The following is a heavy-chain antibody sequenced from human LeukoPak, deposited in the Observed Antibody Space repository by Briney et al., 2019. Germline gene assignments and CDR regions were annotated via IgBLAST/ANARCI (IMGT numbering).Heavy chain of an antibody. CDR3: TRDTGCSGGTCYSFYYY. J-gene: IGHJ4*02. V-gene: IGHV3-7*01. Sequence: GGSLRLSCAASGFTFSSYWMTWVRQAPGKGLEWVANIKQDGSEKYYVDSVKGRFTISRDNAKNSLYLQMNSLRAEDTAVYYCTRDTGCSGGTCYSFYYYWGQGTLVTVSS. D-gene: IGHD2-15*01. CDR2: IKQDGSEK. CDR1: GFTFSSYW.